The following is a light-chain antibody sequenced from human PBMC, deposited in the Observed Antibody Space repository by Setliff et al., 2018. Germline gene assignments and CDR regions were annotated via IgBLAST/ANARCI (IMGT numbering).Light chain of an antibody. CDR3: TFYSGSNNFF. V-gene: IGLV2-8*01. J-gene: IGLJ1*01. CDR2: EVT. CDR1: GGLVGGYNY. Sequence: QSALTQPPSASGSPGQSVTISCTGTGGLVGGYNYVSWYQQHPGKAPRLIIYEVTKRPSGVPDRFSGSNSGNTASLTVSGLQAKDEADYYCTFYSGSNNFFFGSGTKVTVL.